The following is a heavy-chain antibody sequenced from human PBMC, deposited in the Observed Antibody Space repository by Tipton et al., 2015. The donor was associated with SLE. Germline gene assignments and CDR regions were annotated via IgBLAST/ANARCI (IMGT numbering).Heavy chain of an antibody. Sequence: TLSLTCTVSSGSISSGIYHWTWIRQPAGKGLEWIGHINPSGSNNYNPSLKSRVTISVDTSKNQFSLKMTSVTAADTAVYYCARDHYGSLDYWGQGMLVTVSS. V-gene: IGHV4-61*09. J-gene: IGHJ4*02. CDR3: ARDHYGSLDY. D-gene: IGHD3-16*01. CDR1: SGSISSGIYH. CDR2: INPSGSN.